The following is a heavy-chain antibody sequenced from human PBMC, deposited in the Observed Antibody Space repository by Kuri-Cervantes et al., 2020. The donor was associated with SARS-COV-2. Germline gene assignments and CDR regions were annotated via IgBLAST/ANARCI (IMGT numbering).Heavy chain of an antibody. Sequence: GGSLRLSCAASGLTFSNSDMNWVRQAPGKGLEWVSSISSSSSYIFYADSVKGRFTISRDNAKNSLYLQMNSLRAEDTAVYYCARGRTFYYDRDAFDIWGQGTMVTVSS. CDR3: ARGRTFYYDRDAFDI. V-gene: IGHV3-21*01. J-gene: IGHJ3*02. CDR1: GLTFSNSD. CDR2: ISSSSSYI. D-gene: IGHD3-22*01.